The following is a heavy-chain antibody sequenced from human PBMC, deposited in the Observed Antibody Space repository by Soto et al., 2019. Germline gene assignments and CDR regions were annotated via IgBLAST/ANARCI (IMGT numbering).Heavy chain of an antibody. Sequence: QVQLEQSGAEVKKAGSSVKVSCKAFGGSVNSHAISWVRQAPGQGLEWMGGIIPMFGTPTYAQRFQAGVTISADESTSTVYLYLSSLRSEDTAMYYCARSRNVAEFNDYGGNYHGFDIWGQGTMVTVSS. V-gene: IGHV1-69*01. J-gene: IGHJ3*02. CDR1: GGSVNSHA. CDR2: IIPMFGTP. D-gene: IGHD4-17*01. CDR3: ARSRNVAEFNDYGGNYHGFDI.